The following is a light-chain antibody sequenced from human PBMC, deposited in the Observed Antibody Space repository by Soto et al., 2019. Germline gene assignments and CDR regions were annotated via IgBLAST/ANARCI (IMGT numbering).Light chain of an antibody. CDR3: QQRVNWLT. CDR1: QSVGTY. J-gene: IGKJ4*01. CDR2: DAS. Sequence: EIVFTQSPAILSLSPGERATLSCRASQSVGTYLDWYQQKLGQAPRLLIYDASNRATGIPARFSGSGSGTDFTLTISSLEPEDFAVYYCQQRVNWLTFGGGTKVDI. V-gene: IGKV3-11*01.